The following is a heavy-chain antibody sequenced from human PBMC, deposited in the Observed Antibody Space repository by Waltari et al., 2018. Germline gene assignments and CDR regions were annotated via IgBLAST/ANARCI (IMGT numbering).Heavy chain of an antibody. J-gene: IGHJ1*01. CDR3: TRGGTIHWLQEH. Sequence: EVQLVEYGGGLAPPGGSLRLSCEASGCIFSNYWLSWVRQAPGKGLEWVANIKQDGSDKYYVESVKGRFTISRDNAKNSLYLQMDSLRGEDTALYYCTRGGTIHWLQEHWGQGTLATVSS. CDR2: IKQDGSDK. V-gene: IGHV3-7*04. D-gene: IGHD2-2*02. CDR1: GCIFSNYW.